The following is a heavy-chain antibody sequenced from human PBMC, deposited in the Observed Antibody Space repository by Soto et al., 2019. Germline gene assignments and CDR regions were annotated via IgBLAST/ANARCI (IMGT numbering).Heavy chain of an antibody. CDR3: ARKALAVGGLSYYGMDV. V-gene: IGHV1-18*01. CDR1: GYTFSTFG. CDR2: ISAYTGNT. J-gene: IGHJ6*02. D-gene: IGHD6-19*01. Sequence: ASVKVSCKTSGYTFSTFGISWVRQAPGQGLEWMGWISAYTGNTHYAQKLQGRVTMTTDTATNTAYMELRSLRSDDTAVYYCARKALAVGGLSYYGMDVWGPGTTVTVSS.